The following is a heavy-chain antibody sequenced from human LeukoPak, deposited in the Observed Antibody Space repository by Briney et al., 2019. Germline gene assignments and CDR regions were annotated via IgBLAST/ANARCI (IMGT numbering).Heavy chain of an antibody. CDR3: ATIKPGTFWFDP. J-gene: IGHJ5*02. Sequence: GASVKVSCKVSGYTLTELSMHWVRQAPGKGLEWMGGFDPEDGETIYAQKSQGRVTMTEDTSTDTAYMELSSLRSEDTAVYYCATIKPGTFWFDPWGQGTLVTVSS. D-gene: IGHD1-7*01. CDR2: FDPEDGET. V-gene: IGHV1-24*01. CDR1: GYTLTELS.